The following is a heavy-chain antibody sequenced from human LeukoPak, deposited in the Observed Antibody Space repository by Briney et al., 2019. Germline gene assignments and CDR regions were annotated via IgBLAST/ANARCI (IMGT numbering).Heavy chain of an antibody. CDR3: ARDLLLWFGGSPFPDAFDI. V-gene: IGHV3-30*14. Sequence: GGSLRLSCAASGFTFSSYAMHWVRQAPGKGLEWVAVIPYDGSNKYYADSVKGRFTISRDNSKNTLYLQMNSLRAEDTAVYYCARDLLLWFGGSPFPDAFDIWGQGTMVTVSS. CDR2: IPYDGSNK. D-gene: IGHD3-10*01. J-gene: IGHJ3*02. CDR1: GFTFSSYA.